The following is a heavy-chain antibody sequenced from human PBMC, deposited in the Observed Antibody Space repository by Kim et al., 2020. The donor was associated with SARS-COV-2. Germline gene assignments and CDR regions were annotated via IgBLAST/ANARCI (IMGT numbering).Heavy chain of an antibody. V-gene: IGHV1-18*04. CDR2: ISAYNGNT. D-gene: IGHD3-10*01. CDR1: GYTFTSYG. J-gene: IGHJ3*02. CDR3: ARDLGFGELSPHDAFDI. Sequence: ASVKVSCKASGYTFTSYGISWVRQAPGQGLEWMGWISAYNGNTNYAQKLQGRVTMTTDTSTSTAYMELRSLRSDDTAVYYCARDLGFGELSPHDAFDIWGQGTMVTVSS.